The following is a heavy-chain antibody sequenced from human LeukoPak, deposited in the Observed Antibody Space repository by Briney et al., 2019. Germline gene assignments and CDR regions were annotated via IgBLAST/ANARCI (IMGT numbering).Heavy chain of an antibody. CDR3: ARLTGTTGFDY. Sequence: SLRLSCAASGFPFSSYWMSWVRQAPGKGLEWVANIKQDGSDKYYVDSVKGRFTISRDNAENSLNLQLNSLRADDTAVYYCARLTGTTGFDYWGQGTLVTVSS. J-gene: IGHJ4*02. V-gene: IGHV3-7*01. CDR1: GFPFSSYW. CDR2: IKQDGSDK. D-gene: IGHD1-1*01.